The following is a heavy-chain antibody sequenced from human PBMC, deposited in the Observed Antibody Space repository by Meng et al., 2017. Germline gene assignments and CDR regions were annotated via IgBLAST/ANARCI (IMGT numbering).Heavy chain of an antibody. Sequence: QVQLVQSVAEVKEPLGASVKISCKASGYTFNNYAMHWVRQAPGQRLEWMGWINAGNGDTKFSQKFQGRVSISRDTSASTAYMELRSLRFEDTAVYYCATTLNYDFWSGFYYWGQGTLVTVSS. CDR2: INAGNGDT. J-gene: IGHJ4*02. V-gene: IGHV1-3*01. CDR1: GYTFNNYA. CDR3: ATTLNYDFWSGFYY. D-gene: IGHD3-3*01.